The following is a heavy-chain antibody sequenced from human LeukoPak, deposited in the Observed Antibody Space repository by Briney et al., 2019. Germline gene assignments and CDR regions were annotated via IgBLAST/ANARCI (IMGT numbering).Heavy chain of an antibody. CDR3: AKSSPRSSSWFRALCDY. CDR1: GFTFSSYW. Sequence: GGSLRLSCAASGFTFSSYWMHWARQAPGKGVVWVSRINGDGTSTDYADSVKGRFSIYRDNAKNPLYLQMSSLRADDTAIYYCAKSSPRSSSWFRALCDYWGQGTLVTVSS. V-gene: IGHV3-74*01. CDR2: INGDGTST. J-gene: IGHJ4*02. D-gene: IGHD6-13*01.